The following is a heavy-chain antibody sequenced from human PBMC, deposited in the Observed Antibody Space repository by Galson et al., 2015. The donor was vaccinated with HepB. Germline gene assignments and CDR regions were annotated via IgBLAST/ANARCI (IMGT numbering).Heavy chain of an antibody. Sequence: SVKVSCKVSGYTLTELSMHWVRQAPGKGLEWMGGFDPEDGGTIYAQKFQGRVTMTEDTSTDTAYMELSSLRSEDTAVYYCATDIARAYYYDSSGRGAFDIWGQGTMVTVSS. CDR1: GYTLTELS. V-gene: IGHV1-24*01. CDR2: FDPEDGGT. CDR3: ATDIARAYYYDSSGRGAFDI. D-gene: IGHD3-22*01. J-gene: IGHJ3*02.